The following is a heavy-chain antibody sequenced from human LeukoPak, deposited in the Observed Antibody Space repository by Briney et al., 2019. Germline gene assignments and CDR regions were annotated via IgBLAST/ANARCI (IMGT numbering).Heavy chain of an antibody. CDR3: ARDDSTKKFDY. D-gene: IGHD2/OR15-2a*01. Sequence: ASVKVSCKPSGYTFTGYYIQWVRQAPRQGLEWVGWINPSSGGTNYAPKFQGRVTMTRDTSISTAYLELSRLTSDDTAVYYCARDDSTKKFDYWGQGTLVTVSS. CDR2: INPSSGGT. CDR1: GYTFTGYY. V-gene: IGHV1-2*02. J-gene: IGHJ4*02.